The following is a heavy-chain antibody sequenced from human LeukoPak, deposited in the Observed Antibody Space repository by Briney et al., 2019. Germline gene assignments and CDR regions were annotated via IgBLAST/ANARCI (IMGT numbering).Heavy chain of an antibody. CDR1: GGTFSSYA. V-gene: IGHV1-69*13. CDR3: ARVSYGGNSLHNWFDP. Sequence: ASVKVSCKASGGTFSSYAISWVRQAPGQGLEWMGGTIPIFGTANYAQKFQGRVTITADESTSTAYMELSSLRSEDTAVYYCARVSYGGNSLHNWFDPWGQGTLVTVSS. D-gene: IGHD4-23*01. CDR2: TIPIFGTA. J-gene: IGHJ5*02.